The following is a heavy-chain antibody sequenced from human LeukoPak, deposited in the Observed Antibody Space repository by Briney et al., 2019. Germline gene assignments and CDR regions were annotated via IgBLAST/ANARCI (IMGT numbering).Heavy chain of an antibody. CDR1: GFPFGDYY. V-gene: IGHV3-11*01. Sequence: GGSLRLSCAASGFPFGDYYMGWIRQAPGKGLEWISYISNSGTTTHYADSVKGRFTVSRDNAKNSLYLQMSSLRAEDTAVYYCARDTRFQYYDILTGLTTVTTLYYMDVWGKGTTVTVSS. D-gene: IGHD3-9*01. CDR3: ARDTRFQYYDILTGLTTVTTLYYMDV. J-gene: IGHJ6*03. CDR2: ISNSGTTT.